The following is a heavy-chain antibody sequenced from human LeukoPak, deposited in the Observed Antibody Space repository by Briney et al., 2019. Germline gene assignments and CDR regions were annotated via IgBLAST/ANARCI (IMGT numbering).Heavy chain of an antibody. Sequence: GGSLRLSCAASGFTFSSYSMNWVRQAPGKGLGWVSSISSSSSYIYYADSVKGRFTISRDNAKNSLYLQMNSLRAEDTAVYYCARGERGLYCSSTSCYPVLGGQGTLVTVSS. V-gene: IGHV3-21*01. CDR1: GFTFSSYS. CDR3: ARGERGLYCSSTSCYPVL. D-gene: IGHD2-2*01. J-gene: IGHJ4*02. CDR2: ISSSSSYI.